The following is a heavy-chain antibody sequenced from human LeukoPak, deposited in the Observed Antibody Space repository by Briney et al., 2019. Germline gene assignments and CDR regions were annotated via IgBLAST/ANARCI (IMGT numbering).Heavy chain of an antibody. CDR2: IYPGDSDT. Sequence: GESLKVSCKGSGYSFTSYWIGWVRPMPGKGLEWMGIIYPGDSDTRYSPSFQGQVTISADKSISTAYLQWSSLKASDTAMYYCARHRDSSGRGDYYYYMDVWGKGTTVTVSS. J-gene: IGHJ6*03. CDR1: GYSFTSYW. V-gene: IGHV5-51*01. D-gene: IGHD6-19*01. CDR3: ARHRDSSGRGDYYYYMDV.